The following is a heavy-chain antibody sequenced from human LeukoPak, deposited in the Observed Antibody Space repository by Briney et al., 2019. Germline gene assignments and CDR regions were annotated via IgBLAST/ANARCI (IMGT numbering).Heavy chain of an antibody. Sequence: GGSLRLSCAASGFTFSSYGMHWVRQAPGKGLEWVAFIRYDGSNKYYADSVKGRFTISRDNSKNTLYLQMNSLRAEDTAVYYCANGRWPQSLGGPDYWGQGTLVTVSS. CDR3: ANGRWPQSLGGPDY. CDR1: GFTFSSYG. J-gene: IGHJ4*02. D-gene: IGHD5-24*01. CDR2: IRYDGSNK. V-gene: IGHV3-30*02.